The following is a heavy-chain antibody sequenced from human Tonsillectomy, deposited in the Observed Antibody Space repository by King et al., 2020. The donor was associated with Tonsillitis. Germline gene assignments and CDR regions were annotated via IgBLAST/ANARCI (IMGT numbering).Heavy chain of an antibody. D-gene: IGHD1-26*01. V-gene: IGHV3-13*01. J-gene: IGHJ4*02. CDR1: GFTFSSYD. Sequence: QLVQSGGGLVQPGGSLRLSCAASGFTFSSYDMHWVRQATGKGLEWVSAMGTAGDTNYAGSVKGRLPISSENAKNSLYFQMNSLRAEDTAVYYCARSYYSDFFDYWGQGTLVTVSS. CDR3: ARSYYSDFFDY. CDR2: MGTAGDT.